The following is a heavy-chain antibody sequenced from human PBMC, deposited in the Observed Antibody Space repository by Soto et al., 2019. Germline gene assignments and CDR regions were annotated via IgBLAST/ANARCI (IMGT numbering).Heavy chain of an antibody. V-gene: IGHV3-21*04. Sequence: GGSLRLSCAASGVTFSSYSMNWVRLAPGKGVEWVSSISSSSSYIYYADSVKGRFTISRDNSKNTLYLQMNSLRAEDTAVYYCAKGEYSNTPSYFHYWGQGTLVTVSP. CDR1: GVTFSSYS. J-gene: IGHJ4*02. D-gene: IGHD6-6*01. CDR3: AKGEYSNTPSYFHY. CDR2: ISSSSSYI.